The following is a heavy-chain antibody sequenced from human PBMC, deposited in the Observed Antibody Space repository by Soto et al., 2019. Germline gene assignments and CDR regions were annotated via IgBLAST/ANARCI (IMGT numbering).Heavy chain of an antibody. CDR2: INNRGDAI. Sequence: QVQLVESGGGLVKPGGSLRLSCAASGFSFSIYYMTWIRQVPGRGLECISYINNRGDAIYYADSVKGRFTISRDDAKSSLFLQMDTLRAEDTAVYYCARDRAGTRTFPHNTFDHWGQGTMVTVAS. CDR1: GFSFSIYY. J-gene: IGHJ3*01. CDR3: ARDRAGTRTFPHNTFDH. D-gene: IGHD6-19*01. V-gene: IGHV3-11*01.